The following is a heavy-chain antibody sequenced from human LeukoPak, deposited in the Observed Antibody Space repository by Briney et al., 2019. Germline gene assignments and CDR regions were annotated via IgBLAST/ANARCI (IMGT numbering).Heavy chain of an antibody. V-gene: IGHV3-33*01. J-gene: IGHJ4*02. Sequence: PGGSLRLSCAASGFTFSSYGMHWVRQAPGKGLEWVAVIWSDGSDKYYEDSVKGRFTISRDNSKNTLDLQMNSLRAEDTAVYYCARAPQWLLFDYWGQGTLVTVSS. CDR2: IWSDGSDK. CDR3: ARAPQWLLFDY. D-gene: IGHD3-22*01. CDR1: GFTFSSYG.